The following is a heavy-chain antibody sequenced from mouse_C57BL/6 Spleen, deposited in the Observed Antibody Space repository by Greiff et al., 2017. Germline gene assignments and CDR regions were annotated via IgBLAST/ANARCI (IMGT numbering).Heavy chain of an antibody. CDR1: GYTFTSYW. V-gene: IGHV1-55*01. Sequence: QVQLKQPGAELVKPGASVKMSCKASGYTFTSYWITWVKQRPGQGLEWIGDIYPGSGSANYNEKFKSKATLTVDTSSSTAYMQLSSLTSEDSAVYYCARPPYYGSSYDYAMDYWGQGTSVTVSS. CDR3: ARPPYYGSSYDYAMDY. D-gene: IGHD1-1*01. J-gene: IGHJ4*01. CDR2: IYPGSGSA.